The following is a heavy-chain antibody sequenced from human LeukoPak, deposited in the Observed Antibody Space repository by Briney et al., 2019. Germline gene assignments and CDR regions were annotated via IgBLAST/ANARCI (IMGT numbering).Heavy chain of an antibody. D-gene: IGHD4-23*01. Sequence: SDTLSLTCALYCGSVTGFSWRWIRQSPVKGLESIGEIKHSGGPNYAPSLQSRVTLSLDTSKNQFSLTLTSVTAADTAVYYCVRGRNVKWVPGVGGNPRASRYYYYMDVWGKGTTVTVSS. V-gene: IGHV4-34*01. CDR1: CGSVTGFS. CDR2: IKHSGGP. CDR3: VRGRNVKWVPGVGGNPRASRYYYYMDV. J-gene: IGHJ6*03.